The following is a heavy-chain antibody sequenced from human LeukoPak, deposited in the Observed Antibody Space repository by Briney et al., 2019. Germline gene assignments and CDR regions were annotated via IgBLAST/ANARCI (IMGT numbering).Heavy chain of an antibody. CDR3: ARSGSSYNWFDP. J-gene: IGHJ5*02. Sequence: SETLSLTCTVSGGSISSSSYYWSWIRQPAGKGLEWIGRIYTSGSTNYNPSLKSRVTMSVDTSKNQFSLKLSSVTAADMAVYYCARSGSSYNWFDPWGQGTLVTVSS. D-gene: IGHD5-12*01. CDR1: GGSISSSSYY. CDR2: IYTSGST. V-gene: IGHV4-61*02.